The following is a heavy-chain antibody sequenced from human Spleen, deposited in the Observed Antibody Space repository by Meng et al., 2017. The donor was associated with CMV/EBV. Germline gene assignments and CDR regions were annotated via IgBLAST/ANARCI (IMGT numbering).Heavy chain of an antibody. CDR3: AKDMKGDDFFDY. CDR2: ISGGGDST. J-gene: IGHJ4*02. Sequence: SFAASGFTFSRSAMSWVRQAAGEGLEWVSAISGGGDSTHFADSVKGRFAISRDNSKNTVYLQMNSLRAEDTAVYYCAKDMKGDDFFDYWGQGTLVTVSS. CDR1: GFTFSRSA. V-gene: IGHV3-23*01. D-gene: IGHD3-16*01.